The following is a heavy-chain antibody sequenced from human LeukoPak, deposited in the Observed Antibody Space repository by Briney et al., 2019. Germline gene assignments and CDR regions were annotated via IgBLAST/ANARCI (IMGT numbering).Heavy chain of an antibody. CDR1: GFTFSSYS. CDR2: IGSDSKYI. Sequence: GGSLRLSCAASGFTFSSYSMNWVRQAPGQGPEWVSTIGSDSKYIKYADSVKGRFTISRDDAKNSLYLQMNSLRVEDTAVYYCARDKKRLRLGEVSWGIDYWGQGTLVTVSS. D-gene: IGHD3-16*02. V-gene: IGHV3-21*01. J-gene: IGHJ4*02. CDR3: ARDKKRLRLGEVSWGIDY.